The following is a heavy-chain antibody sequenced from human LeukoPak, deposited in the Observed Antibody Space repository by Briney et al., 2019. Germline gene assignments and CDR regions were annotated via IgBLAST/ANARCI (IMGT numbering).Heavy chain of an antibody. CDR1: GFTFSSYS. Sequence: GGSLRLSCAASGFTFSSYSVNWVRQAPGKGLEWVSSISSSSSYIYYADSVKGRFTISRDNSKNTLYLQMNSLRAEDTAVYYCARDLLSGYDSDYWGQGTLVTVSS. CDR3: ARDLLSGYDSDY. D-gene: IGHD5-12*01. V-gene: IGHV3-21*04. J-gene: IGHJ4*02. CDR2: ISSSSSYI.